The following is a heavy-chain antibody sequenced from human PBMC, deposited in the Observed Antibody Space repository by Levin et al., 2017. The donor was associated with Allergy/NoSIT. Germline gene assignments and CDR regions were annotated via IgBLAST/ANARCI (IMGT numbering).Heavy chain of an antibody. CDR3: ARDSIAVAGSDL. Sequence: SCTVSGGSISNNNYYWGWIRQPPGKGLEWIGSIYYSGNTYYNPSLKSRVTISVDTPKNQFSLKLRSVSAADTAVYYCARDSIAVAGSDLWGQGILVTVSS. CDR1: GGSISNNNYY. V-gene: IGHV4-39*07. CDR2: IYYSGNT. D-gene: IGHD6-19*01. J-gene: IGHJ5*02.